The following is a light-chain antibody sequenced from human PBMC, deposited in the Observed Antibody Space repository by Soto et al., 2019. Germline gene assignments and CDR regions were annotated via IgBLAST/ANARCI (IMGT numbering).Light chain of an antibody. CDR2: AAS. CDR1: QDIRSD. J-gene: IGKJ3*01. CDR3: LQHNSYPFT. V-gene: IGKV1-17*01. Sequence: DIQMTQSPSSLSASVGDRVTITCRASQDIRSDLGWFQQKPGKAPKLLIYAASILESGVPSRFSGSRSGTEFTLTISSLQPEDFATYYCLQHNSYPFTFGPGTKVDIK.